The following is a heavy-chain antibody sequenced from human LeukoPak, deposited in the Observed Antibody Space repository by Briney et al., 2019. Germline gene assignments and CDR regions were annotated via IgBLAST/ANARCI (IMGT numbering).Heavy chain of an antibody. D-gene: IGHD3-10*01. Sequence: GGSLRLSCAASGFTFSYYTMNWVRQAPGKGLEWVSYINTVSSTIYYADPVKGRFTISRDNAKNTLYLQMNSLRVEDTAVYYCTRGPPDGSGNYYPGDFWGQGTLVTVSS. V-gene: IGHV3-48*04. CDR2: INTVSSTI. CDR1: GFTFSYYT. J-gene: IGHJ4*02. CDR3: TRGPPDGSGNYYPGDF.